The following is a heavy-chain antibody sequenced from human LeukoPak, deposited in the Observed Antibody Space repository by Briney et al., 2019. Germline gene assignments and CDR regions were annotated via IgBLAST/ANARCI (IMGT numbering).Heavy chain of an antibody. J-gene: IGHJ4*02. V-gene: IGHV3-33*06. CDR3: AKSPAEGGGTISYFDY. CDR1: GFTFSSYG. CDR2: IWYDGSNK. D-gene: IGHD5-12*01. Sequence: GGSLRLSCAASGFTFSSYGMHWVRQAPRKGLAWVAVIWYDGSNKYYADSVKGRFTNSRDNSKNTLYLQMNSLRAEDTAVYYCAKSPAEGGGTISYFDYWGQGTLVTVSS.